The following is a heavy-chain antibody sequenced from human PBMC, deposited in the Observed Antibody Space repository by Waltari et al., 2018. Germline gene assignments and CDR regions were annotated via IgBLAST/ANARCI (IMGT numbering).Heavy chain of an antibody. CDR1: GFTFSSYA. D-gene: IGHD3-9*01. CDR3: ANILTGYLDY. Sequence: QVQLVESGGGVVQPGRSLRLSCAASGFTFSSYAMHWVRQAPGKGLEWVSVIYSGGSTYYADSVKGRFTISRDNSKNTLYLQMNSLRAEDTAVYYCANILTGYLDYWGQGTLVTVSS. CDR2: IYSGGST. V-gene: IGHV3-NL1*01. J-gene: IGHJ4*02.